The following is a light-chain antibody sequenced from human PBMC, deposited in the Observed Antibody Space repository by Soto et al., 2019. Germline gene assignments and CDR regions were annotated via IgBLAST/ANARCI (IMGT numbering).Light chain of an antibody. CDR3: QCYHPVSLT. CDR2: KAT. V-gene: IGKV1-5*03. J-gene: IGKJ1*01. CDR1: QSISNL. Sequence: DIQMTQSPSTLSASVGDRVTITCRAGQSISNLLAWYQQKSGRAPKLLIYKATILQSGVPSRFSGSGSGTEFTLTISNLQPDDFATYYCQCYHPVSLTFGQGTKVEVK.